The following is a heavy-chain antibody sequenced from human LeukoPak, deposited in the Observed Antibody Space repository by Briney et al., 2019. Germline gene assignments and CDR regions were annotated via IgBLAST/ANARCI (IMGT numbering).Heavy chain of an antibody. CDR1: GFTFSSYW. CDR3: ASDLYGDYVGGPFDY. CDR2: IKQDGSEK. J-gene: IGHJ4*02. V-gene: IGHV3-7*01. Sequence: GGSLRLSCAASGFTFSSYWMSWVRQAPGKGLEWVANIKQDGSEKYYVDSVKGRFTISRDNAKNSLYLKINSLRAEDTAVYYGASDLYGDYVGGPFDYWGQGTLVTVSS. D-gene: IGHD4-17*01.